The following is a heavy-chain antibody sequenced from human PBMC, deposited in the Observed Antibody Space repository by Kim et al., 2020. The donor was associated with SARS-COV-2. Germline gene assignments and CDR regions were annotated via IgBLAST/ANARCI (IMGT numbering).Heavy chain of an antibody. V-gene: IGHV7-4-1*02. CDR2: INTKTGDP. J-gene: IGHJ4*02. CDR3: VRDSRGYNYWTGSSLFNY. D-gene: IGHD3-3*01. CDR1: GYTFTDYP. Sequence: ASVKVSCKASGYTFTDYPFHWVRQAPGQGLEWVGWINTKTGDPESAQRFAGRFVFSLDTSVSTAYLQINSLKAEDTAVYYCVRDSRGYNYWTGSSLFNYWGQGTLVTVSS.